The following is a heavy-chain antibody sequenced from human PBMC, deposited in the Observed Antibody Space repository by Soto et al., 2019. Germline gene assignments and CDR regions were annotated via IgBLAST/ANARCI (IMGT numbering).Heavy chain of an antibody. J-gene: IGHJ5*02. CDR3: ASGYRSNLSS. CDR1: GGSFSGYY. V-gene: IGHV4-34*01. D-gene: IGHD3-16*02. Sequence: QVQLQQWGAGLLKPSETLSLTCAVYGGSFSGYYWNWIRQPPGKGLEWIGEINHSGSTNYNPSLMSRVNFSVDPSNNRCSLKLLSVTAADTAVYSCASGYRSNLSSWGQGTLVHVSS. CDR2: INHSGST.